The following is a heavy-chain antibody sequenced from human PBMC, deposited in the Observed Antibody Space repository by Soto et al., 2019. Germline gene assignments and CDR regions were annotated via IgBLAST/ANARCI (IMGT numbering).Heavy chain of an antibody. Sequence: EVQLVESGGGLVQPGGSLRLSCVASGFTFGSYWMSWVRQAPGKGLEWVANIKQDGSEKYYVDSVKGRFTISRDNAKNSLYLQMNSLRAEDTAVYYCARDHLKAMAGDFDIWGQGTMVTVSS. CDR3: ARDHLKAMAGDFDI. J-gene: IGHJ3*02. D-gene: IGHD6-19*01. CDR2: IKQDGSEK. CDR1: GFTFGSYW. V-gene: IGHV3-7*01.